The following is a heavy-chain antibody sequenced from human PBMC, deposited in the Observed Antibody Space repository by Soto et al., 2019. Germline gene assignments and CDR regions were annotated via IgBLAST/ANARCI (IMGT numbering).Heavy chain of an antibody. Sequence: PSETLSLTCTVSGGSISSYYWSWIRQPPGKGLEWIGYIHYSGSTNYNPSLKSRVTISVDTSKNQFSLKLSSVTAADTAVYYCARDDYDILTGYGYMDVWGKGTTVTVSS. J-gene: IGHJ6*03. CDR1: GGSISSYY. D-gene: IGHD3-9*01. CDR2: IHYSGST. CDR3: ARDDYDILTGYGYMDV. V-gene: IGHV4-59*01.